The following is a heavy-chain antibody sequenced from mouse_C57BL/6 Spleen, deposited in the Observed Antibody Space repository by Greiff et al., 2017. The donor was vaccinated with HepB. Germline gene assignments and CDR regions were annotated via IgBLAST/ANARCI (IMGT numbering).Heavy chain of an antibody. J-gene: IGHJ2*01. Sequence: QVQLKQPGAELVRPGTSVKLSCKASGYTFTSYWMHWVKQRPGQGLEWIGVIDPSDSYTNYNQKFKGKATLTVDTSSSTAYMQLSSLTSEDSAVYYCARHYADYWGQGTTLTVSS. CDR2: IDPSDSYT. CDR1: GYTFTSYW. CDR3: ARHYADY. V-gene: IGHV1-59*01. D-gene: IGHD1-1*01.